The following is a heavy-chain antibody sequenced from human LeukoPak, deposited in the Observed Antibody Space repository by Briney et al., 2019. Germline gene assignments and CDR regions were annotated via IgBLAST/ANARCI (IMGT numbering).Heavy chain of an antibody. CDR3: ARALGSNGDYYFDY. CDR2: IGTAGDP. J-gene: IGHJ4*02. V-gene: IGHV3-13*05. CDR1: GFTFSSYD. Sequence: GGSLRLSCAASGFTFSSYDMHWVRQATGKGLEWVSAIGTAGDPYYPGSVKGRFTISRENAKNSLYLRMNSLRAGDTAVYYCARALGSNGDYYFDYWGQGTLVTVSS. D-gene: IGHD4-17*01.